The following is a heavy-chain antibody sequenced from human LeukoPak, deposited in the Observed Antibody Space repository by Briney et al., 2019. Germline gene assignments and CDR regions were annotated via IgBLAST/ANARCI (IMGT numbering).Heavy chain of an antibody. CDR3: ATGERMVRGDGVDY. J-gene: IGHJ4*02. CDR1: GFTFSSYA. V-gene: IGHV3-66*01. CDR2: IYSGGST. Sequence: PGGSLRLSCAASGFTFSSYAMSWVRQAPGKGLEWVSVIYSGGSTYYADSVKGRFTISRDNSRNTLYLQMNSLRAEDTAVYFCATGERMVRGDGVDYWGQGTLVTVSS. D-gene: IGHD3-10*01.